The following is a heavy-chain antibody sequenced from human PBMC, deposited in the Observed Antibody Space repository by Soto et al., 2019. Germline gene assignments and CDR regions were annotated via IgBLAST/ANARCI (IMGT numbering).Heavy chain of an antibody. CDR1: GYTFTSYA. CDR3: ARDFDAAYGGYHWFDP. D-gene: IGHD4-17*01. CDR2: INAGNGNT. V-gene: IGHV1-3*01. J-gene: IGHJ5*02. Sequence: GASVKVSCKASGYTFTSYAMHWVRQAPGQRLEWMGWINAGNGNTKYSQKFQGRVTITRDTSASTAYMELSSLRSEDTAVYYCARDFDAAYGGYHWFDPWGQGTLVTVSS.